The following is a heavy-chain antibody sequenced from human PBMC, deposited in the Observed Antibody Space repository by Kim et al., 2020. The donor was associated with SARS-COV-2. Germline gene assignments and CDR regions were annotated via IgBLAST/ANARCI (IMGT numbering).Heavy chain of an antibody. Sequence: SETLSLTCAVSGGSISSSNWWSWVRQPPGKGLEWIGEIYHSGSTNYNPSLKSRVTISVDKSKNQFSLKLSSVTAADTAVYYCARVRTYYYDSSGYYSGAFDIWGQGTMVTVSS. J-gene: IGHJ3*02. CDR2: IYHSGST. D-gene: IGHD3-22*01. CDR3: ARVRTYYYDSSGYYSGAFDI. V-gene: IGHV4-4*02. CDR1: GGSISSSNW.